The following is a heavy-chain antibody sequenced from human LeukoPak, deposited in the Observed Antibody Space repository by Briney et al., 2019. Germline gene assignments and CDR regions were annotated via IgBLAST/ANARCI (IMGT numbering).Heavy chain of an antibody. J-gene: IGHJ4*02. CDR1: GFTFSSYG. Sequence: GGSLRLSCAASGFTFSSYGMHWVRQAPGKGLEWVAFIRYDGSNKYYADSVKGRFTISRDNSKNTLYLQMNSLRAEDTAVYYCARGFYVISHFDYWGQGTPVTVSS. V-gene: IGHV3-30*02. CDR2: IRYDGSNK. D-gene: IGHD3-9*01. CDR3: ARGFYVISHFDY.